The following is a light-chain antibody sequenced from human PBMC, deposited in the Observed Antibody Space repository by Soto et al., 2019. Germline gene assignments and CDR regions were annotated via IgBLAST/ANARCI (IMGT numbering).Light chain of an antibody. J-gene: IGLJ1*01. Sequence: QSALTQPASVSGSPGQSITISCTGTSSDFGAYNYVSWYQQHPDKAPKLMIYDVSNRPSGVSSRFSGSKSGNTAYLTISGFQAEDEADYYCTSYTSSTTPPYVFGNGTKVTVL. CDR2: DVS. CDR3: TSYTSSTTPPYV. CDR1: SSDFGAYNY. V-gene: IGLV2-14*03.